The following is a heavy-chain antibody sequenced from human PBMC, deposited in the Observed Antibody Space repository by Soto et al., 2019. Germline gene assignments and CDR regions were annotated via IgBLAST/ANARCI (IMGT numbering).Heavy chain of an antibody. V-gene: IGHV3-23*01. J-gene: IGHJ6*02. Sequence: GGALSHLYAASTFPVSLECMILGRQALGKGLEWVSAISASGGSTYYADSVKGRFTISRDNSKNTLYLQMNSLRAEDTAVYYCAKVRGRYYYYGMDVWGQGT. CDR1: TFPVSLEC. CDR2: ISASGGST. CDR3: AKVRGRYYYYGMDV.